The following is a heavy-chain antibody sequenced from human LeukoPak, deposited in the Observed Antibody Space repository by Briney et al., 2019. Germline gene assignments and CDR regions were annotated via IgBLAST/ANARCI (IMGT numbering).Heavy chain of an antibody. V-gene: IGHV3-20*04. Sequence: PGGSLRLSCAASEFTFDDYGMNWVRQAPGKGLEWVSSITWNGDNTRYADSVKGRFTISRDNAKNSLFLQMNSLRAEDTAFYYCARAPHAFDIWGQGTMVTVSS. J-gene: IGHJ3*02. CDR2: ITWNGDNT. CDR3: ARAPHAFDI. CDR1: EFTFDDYG.